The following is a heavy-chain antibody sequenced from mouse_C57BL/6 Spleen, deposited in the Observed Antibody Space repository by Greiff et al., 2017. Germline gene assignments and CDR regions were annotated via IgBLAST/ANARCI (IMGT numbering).Heavy chain of an antibody. CDR2: ISSGGDYI. Sequence: EVQVVESGEGLVKPGGSLKLSCAASGFTFSSYAMSWVRQTPEKRLEWVAYISSGGDYIYYADTVKGRFTISRDNARNTLYLQMSSLKSEDTAMYYCTREGDYYGSSYCDYWGQGTTLTVSS. J-gene: IGHJ2*01. CDR1: GFTFSSYA. V-gene: IGHV5-9-1*02. CDR3: TREGDYYGSSYCDY. D-gene: IGHD1-1*01.